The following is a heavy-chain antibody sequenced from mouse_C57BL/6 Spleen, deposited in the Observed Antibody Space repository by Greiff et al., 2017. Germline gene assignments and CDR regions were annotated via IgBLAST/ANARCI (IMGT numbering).Heavy chain of an antibody. D-gene: IGHD2-3*01. V-gene: IGHV5-12*01. CDR1: GFTFSDYY. CDR2: ISNGGGST. CDR3: ARPRIYDGSFDY. Sequence: EVHLVESGGGLVQPGGSLKLSCAASGFTFSDYYMYWVRQTPEKRLEWVAYISNGGGSTYYPDSVKCRFTISRDNAKNTLYLQMSRLKSEDTAMYYCARPRIYDGSFDYWGQGTTLTVSS. J-gene: IGHJ2*01.